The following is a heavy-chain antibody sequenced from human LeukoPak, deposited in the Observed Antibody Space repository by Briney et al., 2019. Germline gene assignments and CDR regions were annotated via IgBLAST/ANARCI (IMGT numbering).Heavy chain of an antibody. CDR3: ARHAGGYCSSTSCYTGYFQH. J-gene: IGHJ1*01. CDR1: GGSISSYY. V-gene: IGHV4-4*09. D-gene: IGHD2-2*02. Sequence: PPETLSLTCTVSGGSISSYYWSWIRQPPGKGLEWIGYIYTSGSTNYNPSLKSRVTVSVDTSKNQFSLKLSSVTAADTAVYYCARHAGGYCSSTSCYTGYFQHWGQGTLVTVSS. CDR2: IYTSGST.